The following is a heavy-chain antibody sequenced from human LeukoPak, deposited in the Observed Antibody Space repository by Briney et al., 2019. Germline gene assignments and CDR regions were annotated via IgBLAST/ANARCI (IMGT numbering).Heavy chain of an antibody. CDR2: IYYSGST. D-gene: IGHD2-2*01. CDR1: GGSISSSSYF. CDR3: ARFRVVPAAMGYNWFDP. Sequence: PSETLSLTCTVSGGSISSSSYFWGWIRQPPGKGLEWIGSIYYSGSTYYNSSLKSRVTISVDTSKNQFSLKLSSVTAADTAVYYCARFRVVPAAMGYNWFDPWGQGTLVTVSS. V-gene: IGHV4-39*07. J-gene: IGHJ5*02.